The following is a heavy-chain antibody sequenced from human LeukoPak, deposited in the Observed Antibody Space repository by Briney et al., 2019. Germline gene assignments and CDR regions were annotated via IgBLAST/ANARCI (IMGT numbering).Heavy chain of an antibody. CDR2: AYTSGTT. Sequence: SETLSLTCTVSGGSISSGSYYWSWIRQPAGKGLEWIGRAYTSGTTNHNPSLKSRVTISVDTSKNQFSLKLSSVTAADTAVYYCARSQDGYNYNYWGQGTLVTVSS. D-gene: IGHD5-24*01. J-gene: IGHJ4*02. CDR3: ARSQDGYNYNY. V-gene: IGHV4-61*02. CDR1: GGSISSGSYY.